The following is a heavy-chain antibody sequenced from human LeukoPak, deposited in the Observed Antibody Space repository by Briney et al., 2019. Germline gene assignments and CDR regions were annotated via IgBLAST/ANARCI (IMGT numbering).Heavy chain of an antibody. D-gene: IGHD3-10*01. J-gene: IGHJ4*02. CDR1: GFTFSSYA. Sequence: PGGSLRLSCAASGFTFSSYAMSWVRQAPGKGLEWVSAISGSGGSTYYADSVKGRFTISRDNSKNTLYLRMNSLRAEDTAVYYCAKSRRTLTMVRGVEDYWGQGTLVTVSS. V-gene: IGHV3-23*01. CDR3: AKSRRTLTMVRGVEDY. CDR2: ISGSGGST.